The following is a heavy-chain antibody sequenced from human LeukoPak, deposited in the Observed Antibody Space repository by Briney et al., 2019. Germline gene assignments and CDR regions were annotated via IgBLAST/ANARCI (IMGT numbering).Heavy chain of an antibody. J-gene: IGHJ3*02. Sequence: PSETLSLTCTVSGGSISSYYWSWIRQPPGKGLEWIGYIYYSGSTNYNPSLKSRVTISVDTSKNQFSLKLSSVTAADTAVYYCARMRGGAFGIWGQGTMVTVSS. CDR1: GGSISSYY. CDR3: ARMRGGAFGI. CDR2: IYYSGST. D-gene: IGHD3-10*01. V-gene: IGHV4-59*01.